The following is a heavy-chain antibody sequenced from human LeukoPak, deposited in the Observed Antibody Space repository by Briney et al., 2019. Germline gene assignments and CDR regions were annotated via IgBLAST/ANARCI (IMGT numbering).Heavy chain of an antibody. V-gene: IGHV3-66*01. CDR2: IYSGGST. CDR3: ARESPVAGTEYFDY. J-gene: IGHJ4*02. Sequence: PGGSLRLSCAASGFTVSSNYMSWVRQAPGKGLEWVSVIYSGGSTYYADSVKGRFTISRDNSKNTLYLQMNSLRAEGTAVYYCARESPVAGTEYFDYWGQGTLVTVSS. D-gene: IGHD6-19*01. CDR1: GFTVSSNY.